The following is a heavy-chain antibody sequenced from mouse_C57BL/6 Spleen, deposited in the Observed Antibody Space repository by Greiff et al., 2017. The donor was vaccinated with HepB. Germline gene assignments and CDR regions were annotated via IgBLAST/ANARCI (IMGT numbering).Heavy chain of an antibody. CDR1: GYTFTSYW. Sequence: QVQLQQPGAELVQPGASVKLSCKASGYTFTSYWMHWVKQRPGRGLEWIGRIDPNSGGTKYNEKFKSKATLTVDKPSSTAYMQLSSLTSEDSAVYDCAFDYGYDVGAWFADWGQGTLVTVSA. D-gene: IGHD2-2*01. CDR2: IDPNSGGT. V-gene: IGHV1-72*01. J-gene: IGHJ3*01. CDR3: AFDYGYDVGAWFAD.